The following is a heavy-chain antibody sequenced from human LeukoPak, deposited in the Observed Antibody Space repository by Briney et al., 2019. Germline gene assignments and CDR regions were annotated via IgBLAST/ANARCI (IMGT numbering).Heavy chain of an antibody. J-gene: IGHJ2*01. V-gene: IGHV3-48*03. CDR1: GFTFSSYE. Sequence: GGSLRLSCAASGFTFSSYEMNWVRQAPGKGLEWVSYISSSGSTIYYADSVKGRFTISRDNAKHSLYLQMNSLRAEDTAVYYCARDQTTVVTPGWYFDLWGRGTLVTVSS. CDR2: ISSSGSTI. D-gene: IGHD4-23*01. CDR3: ARDQTTVVTPGWYFDL.